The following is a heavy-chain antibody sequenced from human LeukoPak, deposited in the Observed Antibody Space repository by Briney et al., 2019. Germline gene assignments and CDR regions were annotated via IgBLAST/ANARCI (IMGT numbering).Heavy chain of an antibody. CDR1: GFTFRNYG. CDR2: ILDDGRFR. D-gene: IGHD5-18*01. J-gene: IGHJ5*02. V-gene: IGHV3-30*03. CDR3: TSPDTADT. Sequence: GALRLSFTASGFTFRNYGMHWVRPAPGKGLDWVAAILDDGRFRYSADSVKGRFTVSRDNSKSTLYLQMNSLRDEDTAVYYCTSPDTADTWGQGTLVTVYS.